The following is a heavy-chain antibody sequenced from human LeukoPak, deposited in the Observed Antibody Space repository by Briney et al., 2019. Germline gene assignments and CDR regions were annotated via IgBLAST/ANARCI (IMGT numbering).Heavy chain of an antibody. V-gene: IGHV4-34*01. J-gene: IGHJ5*02. CDR1: GGSFSGYY. D-gene: IGHD3-3*01. CDR2: INHSGST. Sequence: KTSETLSLTCAVYGGSFSGYYWSWIRQPPGKGLEWIGEINHSGSTNYNPSLKSRVTISVDTSKNQFSLKLSSVTAADTAVYYCARHTWRITTPNWFDPWGQGTLVSVSS. CDR3: ARHTWRITTPNWFDP.